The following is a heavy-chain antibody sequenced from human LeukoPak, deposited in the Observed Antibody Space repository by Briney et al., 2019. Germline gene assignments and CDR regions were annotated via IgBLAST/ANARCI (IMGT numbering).Heavy chain of an antibody. CDR2: INSDGSSS. CDR3: AREHYSSSCPDY. J-gene: IGHJ4*02. V-gene: IGHV3-74*01. D-gene: IGHD6-13*01. Sequence: GGSLRLSCAASGFTFSSYWMHWVRQAPGKGLVWVSRINSDGSSSNYADSVKGRFTISRDNAKNTLYLQMNSLRAEDTAVYYCAREHYSSSCPDYWGQGTLVTVSS. CDR1: GFTFSSYW.